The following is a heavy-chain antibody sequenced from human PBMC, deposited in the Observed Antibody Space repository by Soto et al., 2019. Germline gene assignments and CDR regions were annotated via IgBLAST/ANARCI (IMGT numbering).Heavy chain of an antibody. V-gene: IGHV3-23*01. CDR3: AKAASSSWYGLTH. J-gene: IGHJ4*02. D-gene: IGHD6-13*01. CDR1: GFTFSSYA. Sequence: EVQLLESGGGLVQPGGSLRLSCAASGFTFSSYAMSWVRQAPGKGLEWVSAISGSGGSTYYADSVKGRFTISRDNSKNPLYLQMNSLRAEDTAVYYGAKAASSSWYGLTHWGQGTLVTVSS. CDR2: ISGSGGST.